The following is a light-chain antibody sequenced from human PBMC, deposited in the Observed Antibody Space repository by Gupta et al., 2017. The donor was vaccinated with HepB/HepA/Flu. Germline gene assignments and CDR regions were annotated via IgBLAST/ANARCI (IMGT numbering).Light chain of an antibody. J-gene: IGLJ3*02. Sequence: QSVLTQPPSASGTPGQRVPISCSGSRSNIGGYSVNWFQQLPGTAPRLLIYTNNQRPSGVPARFSGSKSGTSASLAISGLQSEDEADYYCAAWDDSLRAWVFGGGTKLTVL. CDR3: AAWDDSLRAWV. CDR1: RSNIGGYS. CDR2: TNN. V-gene: IGLV1-44*01.